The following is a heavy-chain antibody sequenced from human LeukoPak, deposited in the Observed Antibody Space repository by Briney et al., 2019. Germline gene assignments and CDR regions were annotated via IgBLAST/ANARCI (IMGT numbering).Heavy chain of an antibody. CDR1: GGSISSYY. Sequence: PETLSLTCTVSGGSISSYYWSWIRQPPGKGLEWIGYIYYSGSTNYNPSLKSRVTISVDTSKNQFSLKLSSVTAADTAVYYCARDVPAAPYYYYMDVWGKGTTVTVSS. D-gene: IGHD2-2*01. CDR2: IYYSGST. CDR3: ARDVPAAPYYYYMDV. J-gene: IGHJ6*03. V-gene: IGHV4-59*01.